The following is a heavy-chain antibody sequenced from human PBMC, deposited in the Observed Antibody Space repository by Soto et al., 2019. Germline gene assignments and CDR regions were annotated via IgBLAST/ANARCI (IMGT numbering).Heavy chain of an antibody. J-gene: IGHJ4*02. D-gene: IGHD3-22*01. CDR3: ARAVYYYDSSGYDY. CDR1: GGSISSGDYY. Sequence: SETLSLTCTVSGGSISSGDYYWSWIRQPPGKGLEWIGYIYYSGSTYYNPSLKSRVTISVDTSKNQFSLKLSSVTAADTAVYYCARAVYYYDSSGYDYWGQGTLVTVYS. V-gene: IGHV4-30-4*01. CDR2: IYYSGST.